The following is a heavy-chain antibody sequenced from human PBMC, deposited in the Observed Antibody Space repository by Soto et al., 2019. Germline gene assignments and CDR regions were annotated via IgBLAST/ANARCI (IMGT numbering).Heavy chain of an antibody. J-gene: IGHJ4*02. D-gene: IGHD3-22*01. CDR2: INAGNGNT. Sequence: ASVKVSCKASGYTFTSYAMHWVRQAPGQRLEWMGWINAGNGNTKYSQKFQGRVTITRDTSASTAYMELSSLRSEDTAVYYCARDKPYYYDSSGFDYWGQGTLVTVSS. CDR1: GYTFTSYA. V-gene: IGHV1-3*01. CDR3: ARDKPYYYDSSGFDY.